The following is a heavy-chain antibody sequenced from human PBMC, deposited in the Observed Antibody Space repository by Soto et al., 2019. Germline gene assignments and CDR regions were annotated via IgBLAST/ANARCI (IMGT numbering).Heavy chain of an antibody. CDR3: ARVGYSSGWFDY. CDR2: IYYSGST. V-gene: IGHV4-59*01. D-gene: IGHD6-19*01. CDR1: GGSISSYY. Sequence: SSETLSLTCTVSGGSISSYYWSWIRQPPGKGLEWIGYIYYSGSTNYNPSLKSRVTISVDTSKNQFSLKLSSVTAADTAVYYCARVGYSSGWFDYWGQGTLVTVSS. J-gene: IGHJ4*02.